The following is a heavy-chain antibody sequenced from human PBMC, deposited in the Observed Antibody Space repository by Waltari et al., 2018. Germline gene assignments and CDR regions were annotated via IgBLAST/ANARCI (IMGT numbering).Heavy chain of an antibody. V-gene: IGHV4-39*07. J-gene: IGHJ4*02. CDR1: GGSISSSSYY. Sequence: QLQLQESGPGLVKPSETLSLTCTVSGGSISSSSYYWGWIRQPPGKGLEWIGSIYYSGSTYYTPSLKSRVTISVDTSKNQFSLKLSSVTAADTAVYYCARGSMGYYYDSSGSFDYWGQGTLVTVSS. CDR2: IYYSGST. D-gene: IGHD3-22*01. CDR3: ARGSMGYYYDSSGSFDY.